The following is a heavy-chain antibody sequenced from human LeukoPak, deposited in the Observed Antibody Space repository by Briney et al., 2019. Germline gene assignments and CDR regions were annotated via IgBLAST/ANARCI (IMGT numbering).Heavy chain of an antibody. CDR1: GFTFNDYA. CDR3: VKGRGSGMDA. J-gene: IGHJ6*02. Sequence: PGGSLRLSCAASGFTFNDYAMHWVRQTPGKGLEWVSGISWNSGNMGYVDSVKGRFTISRDNAKNSLYLQMNSLRVEDTAFYYCVKGRGSGMDAWGQGTTVTV. CDR2: ISWNSGNM. V-gene: IGHV3-9*01.